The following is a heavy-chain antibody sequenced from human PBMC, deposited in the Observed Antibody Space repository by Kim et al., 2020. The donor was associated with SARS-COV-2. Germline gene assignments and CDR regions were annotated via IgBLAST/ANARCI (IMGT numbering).Heavy chain of an antibody. D-gene: IGHD3-3*01. CDR3: ARGSNARPYYDFWSGSDYYYGMDV. CDR1: GGSFSGYY. Sequence: SETLSLTCAVYGGSFSGYYWSWIRQPPGKGLEWIGEINHSGSTNYNPSLKSRVTISVDTSKNQFSLKLSSVTAADTAVYYCARGSNARPYYDFWSGSDYYYGMDVWGQGTTVTVSS. CDR2: INHSGST. V-gene: IGHV4-34*01. J-gene: IGHJ6*02.